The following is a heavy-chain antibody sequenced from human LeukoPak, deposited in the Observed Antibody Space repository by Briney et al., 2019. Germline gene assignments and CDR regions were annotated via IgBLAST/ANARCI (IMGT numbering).Heavy chain of an antibody. CDR1: GGSFRGDY. J-gene: IGHJ4*02. CDR3: ASGGTHTAMAPNDY. V-gene: IGHV4-34*01. D-gene: IGHD5-18*01. CDR2: IHHSRSP. Sequence: SETLSLTCAVYGGSFRGDYWSWIRQPPAKGLELIGEIHHSRSPNYNPSLKSRLTMSVDTSKNQFSLKLSSVTAADTAVYYCASGGTHTAMAPNDYWGQGTLVTVSS.